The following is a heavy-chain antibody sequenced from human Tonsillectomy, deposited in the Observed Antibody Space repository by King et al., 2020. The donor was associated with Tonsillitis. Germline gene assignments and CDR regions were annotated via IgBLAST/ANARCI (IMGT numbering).Heavy chain of an antibody. CDR1: GFTFSSYS. CDR2: ISSSSSTI. CDR3: ARWTQYYYDSSGYSYYFDY. Sequence: VQLVASGGGLVQPGGSLRLSCAASGFTFSSYSMNWVRQAPGKGLEWVSYISSSSSTIYYADSVKGRFTISRDNAKNSRYLQRNSLRDEDTAVYYCARWTQYYYDSSGYSYYFDYWGQGTLVTVSS. J-gene: IGHJ4*02. V-gene: IGHV3-48*02. D-gene: IGHD3-22*01.